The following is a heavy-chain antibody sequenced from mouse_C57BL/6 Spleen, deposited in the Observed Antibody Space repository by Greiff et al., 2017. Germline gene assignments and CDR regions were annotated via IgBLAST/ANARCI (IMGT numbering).Heavy chain of an antibody. CDR3: ARNYGLQSWFAY. D-gene: IGHD1-1*01. Sequence: QVQLQQPGAELVMPGASVKLSCKASGYTFTSYWMHWVKQRPGQGLEWIGEIDPSDSYTNYNQKFKGKSTLTVDKSSSTAYMQLSSLTSEDSAVYYCARNYGLQSWFAYWGQGTLVTVSA. V-gene: IGHV1-69*01. CDR1: GYTFTSYW. CDR2: IDPSDSYT. J-gene: IGHJ3*01.